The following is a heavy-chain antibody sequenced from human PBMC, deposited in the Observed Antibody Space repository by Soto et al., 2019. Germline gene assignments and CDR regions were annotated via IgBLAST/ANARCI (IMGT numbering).Heavy chain of an antibody. CDR2: ISAYNGNT. Sequence: QVQLLQSGAEVKKPGASVKVSCKASGYTFTSSGISWVRQAPGQGLAGMGWISAYNGNTTYAQKLQGRATMTTDTSTSTAYMELRSLRSDDTAVYYCARGRYLIEPNFQHWGQGTMVTVSS. J-gene: IGHJ1*01. V-gene: IGHV1-18*01. CDR3: ARGRYLIEPNFQH. D-gene: IGHD3-9*01. CDR1: GYTFTSSG.